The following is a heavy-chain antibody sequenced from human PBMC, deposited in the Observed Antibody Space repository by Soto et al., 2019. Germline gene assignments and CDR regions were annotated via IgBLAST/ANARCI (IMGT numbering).Heavy chain of an antibody. CDR3: ARGATAGDSAVHY. CDR1: GGTFSTYT. V-gene: IGHV1-69*02. D-gene: IGHD2-21*01. CDR2: IIPVLDKA. Sequence: QVQLVQCGAEVKKPGSSVKVSCKTSGGTFSTYTLSWVRQAPGQGLEWMGRIIPVLDKADYAQRFQGRLTITADRSTSTANMELSSLCSEDTAIYYCARGATAGDSAVHYWGQGTLVSVSS. J-gene: IGHJ4*02.